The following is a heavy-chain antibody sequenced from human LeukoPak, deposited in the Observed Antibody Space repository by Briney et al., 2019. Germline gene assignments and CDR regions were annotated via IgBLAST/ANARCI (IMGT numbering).Heavy chain of an antibody. CDR2: VDHTGST. D-gene: IGHD4-11*01. CDR1: GGSIRSY. Sequence: SETLSLTCTVSGGSIRSYWTWIRQPPGKGLEWIGYVDHTGSTKFNPSLNGRVSISRDTSKNFFSLRLRSVTAADTAVYFCARGRVSSSTWYSTYYYFFYMDFWGKGTTVTVSS. CDR3: ARGRVSSSTWYSTYYYFFYMDF. V-gene: IGHV4-59*01. J-gene: IGHJ6*03.